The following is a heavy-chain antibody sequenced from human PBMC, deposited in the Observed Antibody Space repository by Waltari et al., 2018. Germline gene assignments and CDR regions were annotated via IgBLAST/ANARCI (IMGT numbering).Heavy chain of an antibody. CDR1: GCSFTSRD. CDR2: KNPNTGNR. CDR3: ARGGSYSNWFDS. J-gene: IGHJ5*01. Sequence: QVRLVQSGAEVKEPGGSGRVACKPFGCSFTSRDINWVRQAPGQGLEWMGWKNPNTGNRDYAQKFQGRFTITTDTSISTAYMELTSLTSGDTAIYFCARGGSYSNWFDSWGQGTLVTVSS. D-gene: IGHD1-26*01. V-gene: IGHV1-8*01.